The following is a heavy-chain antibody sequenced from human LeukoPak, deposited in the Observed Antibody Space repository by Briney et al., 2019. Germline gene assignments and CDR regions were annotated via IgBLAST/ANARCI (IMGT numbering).Heavy chain of an antibody. J-gene: IGHJ4*02. CDR2: INSNGVGT. CDR1: GYTFTGYY. D-gene: IGHD1-26*01. CDR3: ARVPSAGDYYDN. V-gene: IGHV1-2*02. Sequence: ASVKGSCKASGYTFTGYYMHWVRQAPGQGLEWMGWINSNGVGTNYAQKIQGRVTMTTDTSISTAYLELGGLRYDDTAVYYWARVPSAGDYYDNWGQGPLVTVSS.